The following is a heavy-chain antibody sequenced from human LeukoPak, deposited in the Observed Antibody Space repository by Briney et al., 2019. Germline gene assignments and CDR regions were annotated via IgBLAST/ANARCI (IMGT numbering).Heavy chain of an antibody. J-gene: IGHJ6*04. CDR2: VCSGGRTI. V-gene: IGHV3-11*04. CDR3: ARVEVVIATDLDV. CDR1: GFTFSDYY. D-gene: IGHD2-21*01. Sequence: GGSLRLSCAASGFTFSDYYMSWIRRAPVKGLKWVSYVCSGGRTIYDADSVKGRFSISRDNAKNSLYLQMNSLRAEDTAVYYCARVEVVIATDLDVWGKGTTVTVSS.